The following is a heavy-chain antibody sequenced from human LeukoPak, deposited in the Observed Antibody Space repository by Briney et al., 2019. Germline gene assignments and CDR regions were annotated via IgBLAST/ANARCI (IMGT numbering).Heavy chain of an antibody. J-gene: IGHJ4*02. CDR3: AKDFAPAAMFAWFDD. D-gene: IGHD2-2*01. CDR1: GFTFSSYA. Sequence: GGSLRLSCAASGFTFSSYAMNWVRQAPGKGLEWVSVISVSGGGTFYADSVKGRFIISRDNSKNTLYLQMNSLRAEDTAVYYCAKDFAPAAMFAWFDDWGQGTLVTVSS. CDR2: ISVSGGGT. V-gene: IGHV3-23*01.